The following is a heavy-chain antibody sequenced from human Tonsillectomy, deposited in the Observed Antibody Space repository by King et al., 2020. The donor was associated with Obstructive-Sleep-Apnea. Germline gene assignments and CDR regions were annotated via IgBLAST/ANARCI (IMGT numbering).Heavy chain of an antibody. CDR2: ISYEGGNK. CDR3: ARDGADSGFRAYYFDY. V-gene: IGHV3-30-3*01. CDR1: GFTFSSYA. Sequence: QVQLVESGGGVVQPGRSLRLSCAASGFTFSSYAMHWVRQTPGKGLEWVAGISYEGGNKYYADSVKGRFTISRDNSKNTLYLQMNNLRPEDTAVYYCARDGADSGFRAYYFDYWGQGTLITVSS. D-gene: IGHD6-19*01. J-gene: IGHJ4*02.